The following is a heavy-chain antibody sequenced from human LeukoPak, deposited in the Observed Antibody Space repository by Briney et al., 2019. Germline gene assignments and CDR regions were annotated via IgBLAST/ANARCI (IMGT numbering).Heavy chain of an antibody. CDR3: SRRFSDWLAHDY. V-gene: IGHV4-39*01. CDR1: GGSIGVTNYY. J-gene: IGHJ4*02. Sequence: KPSETLSLTCTVSGGSIGVTNYYWGWFRQPPGKGLEWIGSIFSGSTFYNPSFQSRITISVDTSKNQFSLKLGSVTAADTAVYYCSRRFSDWLAHDYWGRGSLVTVSS. CDR2: IFSGST. D-gene: IGHD3/OR15-3a*01.